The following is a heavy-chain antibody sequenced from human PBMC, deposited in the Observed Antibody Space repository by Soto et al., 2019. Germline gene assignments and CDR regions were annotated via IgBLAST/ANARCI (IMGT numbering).Heavy chain of an antibody. CDR3: AHSDSNYLNFDF. J-gene: IGHJ4*02. CDR2: IYWDDDT. Sequence: QITLKESGPTLVKPTQPLTLTCTFSGFSLSTSRLRVGWIRQPPGKALEWLALIYWDDDTRYSPSLKSRLTITKDTPKNEVVLTMTNMDPVDTARYYCAHSDSNYLNFDFWGQGTLVTVAS. V-gene: IGHV2-5*02. D-gene: IGHD4-4*01. CDR1: GFSLSTSRLR.